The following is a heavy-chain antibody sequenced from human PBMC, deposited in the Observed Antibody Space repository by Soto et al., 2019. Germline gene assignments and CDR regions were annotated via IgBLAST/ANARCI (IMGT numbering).Heavy chain of an antibody. V-gene: IGHV1-18*01. CDR1: GYTFSTYG. Sequence: ASVKVSCKASGYTFSTYGITWVRQAPGQGLDWMGWINPFKGDTNSAARFQDRVTMTTDASTRTAYMELRSLRSDDTAVYYCARVKVPAAILGAFDLWGQGTLVTVSS. CDR3: ARVKVPAAILGAFDL. J-gene: IGHJ3*01. D-gene: IGHD2-2*02. CDR2: INPFKGDT.